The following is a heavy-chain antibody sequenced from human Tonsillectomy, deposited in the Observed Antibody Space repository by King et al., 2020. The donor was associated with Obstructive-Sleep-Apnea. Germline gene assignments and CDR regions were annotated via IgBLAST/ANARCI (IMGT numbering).Heavy chain of an antibody. CDR3: VREHRIQLALPIDF. CDR2: LFYSGST. CDR1: GVSFSGSSSY. V-gene: IGHV4-39*07. J-gene: IGHJ4*02. D-gene: IGHD5-18*01. Sequence: QLQESGPGLVKPSETLSLTCTVSGVSFSGSSSYWGWIRQPPGKGREWIGSLFYSGSTYYNPALNNRVTISVDPSKNPFSLKLSSVTPAETAFYYCVREHRIQLALPIDFWGQRTLVTAPS.